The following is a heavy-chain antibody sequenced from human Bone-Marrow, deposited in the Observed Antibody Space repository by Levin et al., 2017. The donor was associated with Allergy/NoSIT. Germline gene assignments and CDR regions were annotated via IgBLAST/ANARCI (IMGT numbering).Heavy chain of an antibody. CDR2: IHNSSGST. V-gene: IGHV3-23*01. Sequence: PGGSLRLSCAASGFAFSSYAMSWVRQAPGKGLEWVSSIHNSSGSTHYADSVKGRFTISRDNSKNRLYLQMYSLRAEDTAVYYCAKDLLYFYGSGSYDFWGQGTLVTVSS. D-gene: IGHD3-10*01. CDR3: AKDLLYFYGSGSYDF. J-gene: IGHJ4*02. CDR1: GFAFSSYA.